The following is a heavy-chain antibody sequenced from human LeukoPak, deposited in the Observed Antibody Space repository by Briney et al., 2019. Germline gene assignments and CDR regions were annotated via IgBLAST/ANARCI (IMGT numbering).Heavy chain of an antibody. CDR1: GFSSSRYG. CDR2: FRSSDSTT. D-gene: IGHD2-15*01. V-gene: IGHV3-48*04. J-gene: IGHJ6*02. CDR3: ATSTPPYSGDYYYGMDV. Sequence: GGSLLLSGAASGFSSSRYGMKWARQAQGKGLNCLSYFRSSDSTTYYADSVKGRFTISRDNAKNSLYLQMNSLRAEDTAVYYCATSTPPYSGDYYYGMDVWGQGTTVTVSS.